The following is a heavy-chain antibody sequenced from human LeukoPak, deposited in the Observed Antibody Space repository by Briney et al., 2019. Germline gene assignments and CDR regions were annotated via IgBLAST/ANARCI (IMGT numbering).Heavy chain of an antibody. CDR3: AKDVTYSGYDGNYYYYGMDV. D-gene: IGHD5-12*01. J-gene: IGHJ6*02. CDR1: GFTFNSYA. V-gene: IGHV3-23*01. CDR2: VSGSGGST. Sequence: GGSLRLSCAASGFTFNSYAMTWVRQAPEKGLEWVSAVSGSGGSTYYPDSVEGRFTISRDNSKNTLYLQMNSLRAEDTAVYYCAKDVTYSGYDGNYYYYGMDVWGQGTTVTVSS.